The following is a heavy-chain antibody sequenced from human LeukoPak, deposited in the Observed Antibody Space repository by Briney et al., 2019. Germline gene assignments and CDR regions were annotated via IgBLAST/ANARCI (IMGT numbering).Heavy chain of an antibody. CDR3: TTHLDV. V-gene: IGHV3-30*02. CDR1: GFTFSSYG. D-gene: IGHD1-14*01. Sequence: GGSLRLSCAASGFTFSSYGMHWVHQAPGKGLEWVAFIRYDGSNKYYADSVKGRFTISRDDSKNTLYLQMNSLKTEDTAVYYCTTHLDVWGKGTTVTVSS. CDR2: IRYDGSNK. J-gene: IGHJ6*04.